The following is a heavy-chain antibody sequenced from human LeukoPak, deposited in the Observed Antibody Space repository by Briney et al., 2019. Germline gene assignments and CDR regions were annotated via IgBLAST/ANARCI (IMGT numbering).Heavy chain of an antibody. Sequence: APVKVSCKASGYTFTGYYMHWVRQAPGQGLEWMGWINPNSGGTNYAQKFQGRVTMTRDTSISTAYMELSRLRSDDTAVYYCARGYCSSTSCGPDYWGQGTLVTVSS. V-gene: IGHV1-2*02. CDR3: ARGYCSSTSCGPDY. D-gene: IGHD2-2*01. CDR2: INPNSGGT. J-gene: IGHJ4*02. CDR1: GYTFTGYY.